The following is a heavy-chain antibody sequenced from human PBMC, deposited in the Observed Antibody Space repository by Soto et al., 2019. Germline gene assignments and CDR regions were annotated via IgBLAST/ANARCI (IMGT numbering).Heavy chain of an antibody. D-gene: IGHD3-10*01. CDR1: GFTFSSYG. V-gene: IGHV3-30*18. J-gene: IGHJ6*02. CDR3: AKEDGRGTMVRGVIINGYYYYGMDV. Sequence: QVQLVESGGGVVQPGRSLRLSCAASGFTFSSYGMHWVRQAPGKGLEWAAVISYDGSNKYYADSVKGRFTISRDNSKNTLYLQMNSLRAEDTAVYYCAKEDGRGTMVRGVIINGYYYYGMDVWGQGTTVTVSS. CDR2: ISYDGSNK.